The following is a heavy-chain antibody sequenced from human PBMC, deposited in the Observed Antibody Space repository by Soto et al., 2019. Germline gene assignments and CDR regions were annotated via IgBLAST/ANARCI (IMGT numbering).Heavy chain of an antibody. V-gene: IGHV3-21*02. D-gene: IGHD2-15*01. Sequence: EVQLVESGGGLVKPGGSLRLSCAASGFIFSDYSMNWMRQAPGKGLEWVASISSDDNYIYYRDSVEGRFTISRDNAKKSLYLQMTSRGADDAAVDYCARGRTCKGASCYGGGDYWGQGTLVTVSS. CDR2: ISSDDNYI. J-gene: IGHJ4*02. CDR3: ARGRTCKGASCYGGGDY. CDR1: GFIFSDYS.